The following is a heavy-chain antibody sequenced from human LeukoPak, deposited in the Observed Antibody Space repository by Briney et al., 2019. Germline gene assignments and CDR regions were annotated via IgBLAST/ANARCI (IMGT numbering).Heavy chain of an antibody. CDR2: ISAYNGNT. J-gene: IGHJ4*02. CDR1: GYTFTSYG. V-gene: IGHV1-18*01. CDR3: ASGALYDLGVYFCRY. D-gene: IGHD3-10*01. Sequence: ASVKVSCKASGYTFTSYGISWVRQAPGQGLEWMGWISAYNGNTNYAQKLQGRVTMTTDTSTSTAYMELRSLRSDDTAVYYCASGALYDLGVYFCRYWGQGTLVTVSS.